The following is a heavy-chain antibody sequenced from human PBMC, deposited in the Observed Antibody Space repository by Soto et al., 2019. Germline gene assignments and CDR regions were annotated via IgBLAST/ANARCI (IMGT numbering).Heavy chain of an antibody. V-gene: IGHV3-33*01. CDR2: IWYDGTEK. Sequence: QVQLVESGGGVVQPGRSLRLSCAASGFTVSTHAMHWVRQAPGKGLEWVAVIWYDGTEKHYADSVKGRFTISRDNSKNMLFLQINSLTAEDKAIYYCARDAIRVATIIDYWGQGTLVTVSS. CDR3: ARDAIRVATIIDY. J-gene: IGHJ4*02. D-gene: IGHD5-12*01. CDR1: GFTVSTHA.